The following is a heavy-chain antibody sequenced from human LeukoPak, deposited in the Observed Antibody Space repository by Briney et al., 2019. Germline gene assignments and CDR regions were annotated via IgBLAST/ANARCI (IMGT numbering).Heavy chain of an antibody. CDR1: GYTFTSYV. J-gene: IGHJ6*02. CDR2: ISAYNGNT. CDR3: ARDGDCSSTSCYSHYYYGMDV. V-gene: IGHV1-18*01. Sequence: ASVKVSCKASGYTFTSYVISWVRQAPGQGLEWMGWISAYNGNTNYAQKLQGRVTMTTDTSTSTAYMELRSLRSDDTAVYYCARDGDCSSTSCYSHYYYGMDVWGQGTTVTVSS. D-gene: IGHD2-2*03.